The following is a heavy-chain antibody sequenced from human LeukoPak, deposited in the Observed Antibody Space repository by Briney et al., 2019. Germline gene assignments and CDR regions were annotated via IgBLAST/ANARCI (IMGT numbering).Heavy chain of an antibody. CDR1: GFTVSSNY. CDR2: IKQDGSEK. J-gene: IGHJ4*02. V-gene: IGHV3-7*01. D-gene: IGHD5-12*01. Sequence: GGSLRLSCAASGFTVSSNYMSWVRQAPGKGLEWVANIKQDGSEKYYVDSVKGRFTISRDNAKNSLYLQMNSLRAEDTAVYYCAREKGYSGYDPRIDYWGQGTLVTVSS. CDR3: AREKGYSGYDPRIDY.